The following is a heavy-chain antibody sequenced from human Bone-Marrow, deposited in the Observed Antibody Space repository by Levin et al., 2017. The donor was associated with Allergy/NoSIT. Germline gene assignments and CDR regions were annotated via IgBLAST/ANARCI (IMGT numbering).Heavy chain of an antibody. CDR2: TSDDGGNK. V-gene: IGHV3-30-3*01. Sequence: LSLTCTASGFSVSDYMMHWVRQAPGKGLEWVAVTSDDGGNKYYAESVKGRFTISRDHSKNTLYLQMNSLRPEDTAVYYCARDLPPYSGSYHFDYWGQGTLVTVSS. CDR1: GFSVSDYM. J-gene: IGHJ4*02. CDR3: ARDLPPYSGSYHFDY. D-gene: IGHD1-26*01.